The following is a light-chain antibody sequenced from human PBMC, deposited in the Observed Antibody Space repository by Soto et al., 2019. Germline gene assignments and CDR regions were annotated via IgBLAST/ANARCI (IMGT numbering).Light chain of an antibody. CDR3: CSSAGDSTSAVV. J-gene: IGLJ2*01. CDR2: EVI. Sequence: QSALTQPASVSGSPGQSITISCTGTSSDVGNYNLVSWYQQHPGTAPKLIIYEVIKRPSGVSNRFSGSKSGNTASLTISGLQAEDEADYFCCSSAGDSTSAVVFSGGTKLTVL. CDR1: SSDVGNYNL. V-gene: IGLV2-23*02.